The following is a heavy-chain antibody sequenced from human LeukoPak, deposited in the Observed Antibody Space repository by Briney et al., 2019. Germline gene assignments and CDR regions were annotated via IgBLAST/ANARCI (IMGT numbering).Heavy chain of an antibody. D-gene: IGHD2-2*01. J-gene: IGHJ4*02. Sequence: GGSLRLSCAASGFTFSSYAIHWVRQAPGKGLEWVAVISYDGSKKYYADSVKGRFTISRDNSKNTLYLQMNSLRAEDTAVYFCARNSLLGYCSSTSCYRADYWGQGTLVAVSS. V-gene: IGHV3-30-3*01. CDR1: GFTFSSYA. CDR2: ISYDGSKK. CDR3: ARNSLLGYCSSTSCYRADY.